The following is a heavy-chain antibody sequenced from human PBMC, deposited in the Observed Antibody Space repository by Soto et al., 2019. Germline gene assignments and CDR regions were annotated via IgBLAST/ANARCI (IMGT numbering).Heavy chain of an antibody. D-gene: IGHD6-19*01. J-gene: IGHJ4*02. Sequence: QVQLQESGPGLVKPSETLSLTCTVSNDSISTYYWTWIRQPPGRGLEWIGFIYYSGSTNYNPSLQSRVTISVDTSTNQFSLKRNSVTAADTAVYSCARPGRGWGALHSWGEGTLVTVSS. V-gene: IGHV4-59*08. CDR1: NDSISTYY. CDR3: ARPGRGWGALHS. CDR2: IYYSGST.